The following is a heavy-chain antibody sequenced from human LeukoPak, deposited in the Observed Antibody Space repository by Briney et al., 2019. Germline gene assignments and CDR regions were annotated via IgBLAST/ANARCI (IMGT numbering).Heavy chain of an antibody. CDR3: AREGPPGDTNPHFDF. J-gene: IGHJ4*02. D-gene: IGHD3-10*01. CDR1: GYTFTGYY. CDR2: INPNSGGT. V-gene: IGHV1-2*02. Sequence: ASVKVSCKASGYTFTGYYLHWVRQAPGQGLEWMGWINPNSGGTNYAQNFQGRVTMTRDTSISTAYMELSRLRYDDTAVYYCAREGPPGDTNPHFDFWGQGILVTVSS.